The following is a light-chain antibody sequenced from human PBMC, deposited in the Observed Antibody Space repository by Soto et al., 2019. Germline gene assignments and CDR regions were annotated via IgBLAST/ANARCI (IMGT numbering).Light chain of an antibody. CDR3: QQYGSSLLT. Sequence: EIVLPQSPGTLSLSPGERATLSCRASQSVSSSYLAWYQQKPGQAPRLLIYGASSRATGIPERFSGSGSGTDFTLTISRLEPEDFAVYYCQQYGSSLLTFGGGTKVEIK. V-gene: IGKV3-20*01. CDR1: QSVSSSY. J-gene: IGKJ4*01. CDR2: GAS.